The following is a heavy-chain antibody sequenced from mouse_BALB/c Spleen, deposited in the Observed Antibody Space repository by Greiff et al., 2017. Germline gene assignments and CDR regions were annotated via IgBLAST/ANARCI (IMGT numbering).Heavy chain of an antibody. CDR2: IRNKANGYTT. CDR3: ARVTGTREYYFDY. D-gene: IGHD4-1*01. Sequence: EVNVVESGGGLVQPGGSLRLSCATSGFTFTDYYMSWVRQPPGKALEWLGFIRNKANGYTTEYSASVKGRFTISRDNSQSILYLQMNTLRAEDSATYYCARVTGTREYYFDYWGQGTTLTVSS. J-gene: IGHJ2*01. V-gene: IGHV7-3*02. CDR1: GFTFTDYY.